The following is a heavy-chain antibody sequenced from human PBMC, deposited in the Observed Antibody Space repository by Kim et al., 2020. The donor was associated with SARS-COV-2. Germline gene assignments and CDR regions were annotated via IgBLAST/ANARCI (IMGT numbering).Heavy chain of an antibody. Sequence: VKGRFNISRDNAKNSLYLQMNSLRAEDTALYYCAKDRPYYGSGSYDAFDIWGQGTMVTVSS. V-gene: IGHV3-9*01. J-gene: IGHJ3*02. D-gene: IGHD3-10*01. CDR3: AKDRPYYGSGSYDAFDI.